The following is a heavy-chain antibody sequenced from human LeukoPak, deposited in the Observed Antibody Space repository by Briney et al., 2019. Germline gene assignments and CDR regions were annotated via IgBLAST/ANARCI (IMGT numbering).Heavy chain of an antibody. J-gene: IGHJ5*02. CDR1: GYTFTSYG. D-gene: IGHD2-2*01. CDR2: ISAYNGNT. CDR3: ARVIVVVPAAKVWFDP. Sequence: ASVKVSCKASGYTFTSYGISWVRQAPGQGLEWMGWISAYNGNTNYAQKLQGRVTMTTDTSTGTAYMELRSLRSDDTAVYYCARVIVVVPAAKVWFDPWGQGTLVTVSS. V-gene: IGHV1-18*01.